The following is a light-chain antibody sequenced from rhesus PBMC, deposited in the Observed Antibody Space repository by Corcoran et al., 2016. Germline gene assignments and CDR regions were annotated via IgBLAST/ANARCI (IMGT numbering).Light chain of an antibody. J-gene: IGKJ4*01. CDR1: QSLLHSNGYSY. CDR2: LGS. CDR3: LQDNQVPLT. Sequence: DIVLTQTPLSLPVTPGEPASISCRSSQSLLHSNGYSYLFWYLQKPGQSPQLLFYLGSIRASGVPDRFSASGSGTDFTLKISRVEAEDVGIYYCLQDNQVPLTFGGGTKVEIK. V-gene: IGKV2-78*01.